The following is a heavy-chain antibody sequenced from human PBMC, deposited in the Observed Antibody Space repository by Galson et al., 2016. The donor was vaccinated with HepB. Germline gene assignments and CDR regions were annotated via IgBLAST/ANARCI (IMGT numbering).Heavy chain of an antibody. V-gene: IGHV3-53*01. J-gene: IGHJ3*02. CDR2: SYIDDNT. CDR3: ARDGGDRGSYSVGDSFDI. D-gene: IGHD1-26*01. Sequence: LRLSCAASGSTVNVQYMSWVRQAPGKGLEWVAISYIDDNTYYADSVKGRFIISRDNPKTTVYLQMNSLRAEDTAMYYCARDGGDRGSYSVGDSFDIWGQGTMVTASS. CDR1: GSTVNVQY.